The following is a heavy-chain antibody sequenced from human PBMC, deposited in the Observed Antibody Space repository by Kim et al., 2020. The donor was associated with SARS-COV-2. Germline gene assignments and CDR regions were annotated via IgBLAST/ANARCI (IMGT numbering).Heavy chain of an antibody. CDR3: ARDLAVAGLGVDY. V-gene: IGHV3-20*03. J-gene: IGHJ4*02. D-gene: IGHD6-19*01. Sequence: YADYVKGRFTISRDNAKNSLYLQMNSLGAEDTALYYCARDLAVAGLGVDYWGQGTLVTVSS.